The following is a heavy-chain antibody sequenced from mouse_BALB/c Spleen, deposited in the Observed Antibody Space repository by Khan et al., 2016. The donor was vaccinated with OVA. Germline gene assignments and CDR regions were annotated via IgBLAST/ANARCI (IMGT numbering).Heavy chain of an antibody. CDR1: GFTFSHYS. J-gene: IGHJ2*01. CDR3: ARHGGTGYFDF. D-gene: IGHD2-14*01. V-gene: IGHV5-12-2*01. Sequence: EVEPVESGGGLVQPGGSLKFSCAASGFTFSHYSMSWIRRTPEKRLEWVAYITNGGGSTYYADTTKGRFTISRDNAKNTLYLQMSSLKSGDTAMYYCARHGGTGYFDFWGQGTTLTVSS. CDR2: ITNGGGST.